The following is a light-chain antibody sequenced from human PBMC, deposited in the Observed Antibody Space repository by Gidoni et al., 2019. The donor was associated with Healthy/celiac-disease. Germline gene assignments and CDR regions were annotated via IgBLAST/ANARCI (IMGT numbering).Light chain of an antibody. J-gene: IGKJ4*01. CDR1: QSVSSY. CDR3: QQRSNWPL. V-gene: IGKV3-11*01. CDR2: DAS. Sequence: EIVFTQSPATLSLSPGERATLSCRASQSVSSYLAWYQQKPVQAPRLLIYDASNRATGIPARFSGSGSGTDFTLTISSLEPEDFAVYYCQQRSNWPLFGGGTKVEIK.